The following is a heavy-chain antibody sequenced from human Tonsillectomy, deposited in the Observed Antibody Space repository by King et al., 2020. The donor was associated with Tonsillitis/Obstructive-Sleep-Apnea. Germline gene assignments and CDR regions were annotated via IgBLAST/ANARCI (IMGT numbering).Heavy chain of an antibody. CDR2: ISAYNGNT. D-gene: IGHD6-13*01. CDR3: ATDVSRFSSSANDAFDI. V-gene: IGHV1-18*01. J-gene: IGHJ3*02. CDR1: SYNFTNYG. Sequence: QVQLVQSGAEVKKPGASVKVSCTASSYNFTNYGISWVRQAPGQGLEWMGWISAYNGNTNYAQNLQDRVTMTTDTSTSTAYMELGSLISDDTAVYYCATDVSRFSSSANDAFDIWGQGTVVTVSS.